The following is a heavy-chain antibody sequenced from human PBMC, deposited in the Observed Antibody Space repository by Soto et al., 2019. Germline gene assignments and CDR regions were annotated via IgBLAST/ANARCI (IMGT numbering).Heavy chain of an antibody. CDR3: ARYSCSSGSYYRHSFYYYGLEV. CDR1: GGTFSSYA. D-gene: IGHD3-10*01. CDR2: IIPIFGTA. Sequence: GASVKVSCKASGGTFSSYAISWVRPAPGQGLEWMGGIIPIFGTANYAQKFQGRVTITAEESTSTAYMELSSLRSEDTAVYYCARYSCSSGSYYRHSFYYYGLEVWGQGTTVTVSS. V-gene: IGHV1-69*13. J-gene: IGHJ6*02.